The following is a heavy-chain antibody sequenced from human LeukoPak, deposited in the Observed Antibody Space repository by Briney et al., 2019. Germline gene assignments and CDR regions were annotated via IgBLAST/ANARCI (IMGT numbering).Heavy chain of an antibody. CDR1: GFTFSSYS. V-gene: IGHV3-48*01. CDR2: ISSSSSTI. D-gene: IGHD5-18*01. Sequence: PGGSLRLSCAASGFTFSSYSMNWVRQAPGKGLEWVSYISSSSSTIYYADSVKGRFTISRDNAKNSLCLQMNSLRAEDTAVYYCARVGGYSYGDFDYWGQGTLVTVSS. CDR3: ARVGGYSYGDFDY. J-gene: IGHJ4*02.